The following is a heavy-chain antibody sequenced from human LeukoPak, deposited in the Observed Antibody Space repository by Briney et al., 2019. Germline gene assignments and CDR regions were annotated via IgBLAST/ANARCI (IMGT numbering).Heavy chain of an antibody. J-gene: IGHJ5*02. CDR1: GYTFSNYG. CDR2: VSGHNGNP. V-gene: IGHV1-18*01. CDR3: ARGRIEVSVGWFDP. D-gene: IGHD5/OR15-5a*01. Sequence: ASVKVSFKASGYTFSNYGNYWVRQARGQGREWMGGVSGHNGNPNYAQKFRDRVSTPTHTSTRTAYMVLRSVRSDDTAVYYCARGRIEVSVGWFDPRGQGTLVTVSS.